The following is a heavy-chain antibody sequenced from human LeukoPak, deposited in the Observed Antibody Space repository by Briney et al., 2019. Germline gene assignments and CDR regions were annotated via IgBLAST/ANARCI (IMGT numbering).Heavy chain of an antibody. CDR1: GFTLSSHS. CDR3: ARGYSNYGYTFDM. D-gene: IGHD4-11*01. Sequence: GGSLRLSCAASGFTLSSHSMNWVRQAPGKGLEWVSSISSSSSYIYYADSAKGRFTISRDSAKNSLYLQMNSLRAEDTAVYHCARGYSNYGYTFDMWGQGTMVTVSS. CDR2: ISSSSSYI. J-gene: IGHJ3*02. V-gene: IGHV3-21*01.